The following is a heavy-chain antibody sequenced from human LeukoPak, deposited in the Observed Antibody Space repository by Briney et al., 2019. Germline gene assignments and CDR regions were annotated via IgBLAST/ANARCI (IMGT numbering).Heavy chain of an antibody. CDR1: GFTFSSYA. CDR3: AKSVLGYCSGGSCYSADY. D-gene: IGHD2-15*01. Sequence: GSLRLSCAASGFTFSSYAMSWVRRAPGKGLEWVSAINGSGGSTYYSDSVKGRFTISRDNSKNTLYLQMNSLIAEDTAVYYCAKSVLGYCSGGSCYSADYWGQGTLVTVSS. V-gene: IGHV3-23*01. CDR2: INGSGGST. J-gene: IGHJ4*02.